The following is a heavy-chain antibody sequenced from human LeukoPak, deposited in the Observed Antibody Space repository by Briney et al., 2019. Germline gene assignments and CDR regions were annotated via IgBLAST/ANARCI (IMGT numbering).Heavy chain of an antibody. Sequence: SETLSLTCTVSGGSISSYYWSWIRQPPGKGLEWIGYIYYSGSTNYNPSLKSRVTISVDTSKNQFSLKLSSVTAADTAVYYCARDSVVGATRSYYYGMDVWGQGTTVTVSS. D-gene: IGHD1-26*01. CDR3: ARDSVVGATRSYYYGMDV. V-gene: IGHV4-59*01. CDR2: IYYSGST. CDR1: GGSISSYY. J-gene: IGHJ6*02.